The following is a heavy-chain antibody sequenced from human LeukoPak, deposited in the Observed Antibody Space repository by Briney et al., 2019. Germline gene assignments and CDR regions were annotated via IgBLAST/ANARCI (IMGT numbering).Heavy chain of an antibody. CDR3: ARPATYYDSSGYYGTFDY. V-gene: IGHV4-39*01. CDR2: IYYSGST. J-gene: IGHJ4*02. D-gene: IGHD3-22*01. Sequence: SETLSLTCTVSGGSISSSSYYWGWIRQPPGKGLEWIGSIYYSGSTYYNPSLKSRVTISVDTSKNQFSLKLSSVTAADTAVYYCARPATYYDSSGYYGTFDYWGQGTLVTVSS. CDR1: GGSISSSSYY.